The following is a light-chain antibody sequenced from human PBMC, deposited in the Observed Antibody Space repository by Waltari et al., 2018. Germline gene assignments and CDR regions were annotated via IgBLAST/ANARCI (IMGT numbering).Light chain of an antibody. CDR2: RAS. Sequence: IQMTQSPSTLSASVGDRVTITCRASQTISSWLAWYQQQPGKAPRLLIYRASTLESGVPSRFSGSGSETEFTHTISSLQPDDFATYYCQQYNSYSITFGQGTRLEIK. V-gene: IGKV1-5*03. CDR1: QTISSW. CDR3: QQYNSYSIT. J-gene: IGKJ5*01.